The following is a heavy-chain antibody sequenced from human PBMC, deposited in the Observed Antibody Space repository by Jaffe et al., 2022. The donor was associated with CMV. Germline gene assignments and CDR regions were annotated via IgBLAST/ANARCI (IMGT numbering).Heavy chain of an antibody. CDR3: ARSGGMAYCGGDCYSGVYYFDY. V-gene: IGHV4-39*01. D-gene: IGHD2-21*02. CDR2: IYYSGST. Sequence: QLQLQESGPGLVKPSETLSLTCTVSGGSISSSSYYWGWIRQPPGKGLEWIGSIYYSGSTYYNPSLKSRVTISVDTSKNQFSLKLSSVTAADTAVYYCARSGGMAYCGGDCYSGVYYFDYWGQGTLVTVSS. CDR1: GGSISSSSYY. J-gene: IGHJ4*02.